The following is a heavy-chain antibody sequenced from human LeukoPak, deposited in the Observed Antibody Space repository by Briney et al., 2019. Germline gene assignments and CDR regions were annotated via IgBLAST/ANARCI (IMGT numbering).Heavy chain of an antibody. CDR2: ISSSGSTI. V-gene: IGHV3-11*04. D-gene: IGHD6-19*01. CDR1: GFTFSDYY. CDR3: VRSAVAGTRNAFDI. Sequence: GGSLRLSCAASGFTFSDYYMSWIRQAPGKGLEWVSYISSSGSTIYYAGSVKGRFTISRDNAKNSLYLQMNSLRAEDTAVYYCVRSAVAGTRNAFDIWGQGTMVTVSS. J-gene: IGHJ3*02.